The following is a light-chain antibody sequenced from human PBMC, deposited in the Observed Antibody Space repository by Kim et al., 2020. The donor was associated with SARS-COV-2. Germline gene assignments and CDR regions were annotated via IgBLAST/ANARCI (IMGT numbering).Light chain of an antibody. J-gene: IGLJ3*02. CDR2: QDT. CDR1: KVGDKY. Sequence: SVSPEQTASITCSGDKVGDKYACWYQQKPGQSPVLVIYQDTKRPSGIPERFSGSNSGNTATLTISGTQAMDEAHYYCQAWDGSTVFGGGTQLTVL. V-gene: IGLV3-1*01. CDR3: QAWDGSTV.